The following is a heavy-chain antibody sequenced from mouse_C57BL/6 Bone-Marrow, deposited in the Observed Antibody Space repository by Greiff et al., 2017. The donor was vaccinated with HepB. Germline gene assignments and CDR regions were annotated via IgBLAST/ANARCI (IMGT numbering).Heavy chain of an antibody. CDR2: IDPETGGT. V-gene: IGHV1-15*01. Sequence: QVQLKESGAELVRPGASVTLSCKASGYTFTDYEMHWVKQTPVHGLEWIGAIDPETGGTAYNQKFKGKAILTADKSSSTAYMELRSLTSEDSAVYYCTRRYGAWFAYWGQGTLVTVSA. CDR1: GYTFTDYE. J-gene: IGHJ3*01. D-gene: IGHD2-14*01. CDR3: TRRYGAWFAY.